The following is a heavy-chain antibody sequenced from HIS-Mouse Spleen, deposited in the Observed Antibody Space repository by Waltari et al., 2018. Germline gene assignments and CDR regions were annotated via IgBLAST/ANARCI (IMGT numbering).Heavy chain of an antibody. CDR2: INPNSGGT. CDR3: ARGIEREYCGSVDFDL. CDR1: GYTFTGYY. J-gene: IGHJ2*01. V-gene: IGHV1-2*02. D-gene: IGHD2-21*01. Sequence: QVQLVQSGAEVKKPGASVKVSCKASGYTFTGYYMHWVRQAPGQGLEWMGWINPNSGGTNYAQQFQGRVTMTRDTSLSTAYMELSRLRSDDTAVYYCARGIEREYCGSVDFDLWGRGTLVTVSS.